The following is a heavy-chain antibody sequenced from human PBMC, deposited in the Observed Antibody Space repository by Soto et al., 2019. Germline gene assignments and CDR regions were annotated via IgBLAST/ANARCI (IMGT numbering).Heavy chain of an antibody. CDR2: ISYDGSNT. CDR3: ARDAYCSGGSCRPYNWFDP. V-gene: IGHV3-30-3*01. J-gene: IGHJ5*02. D-gene: IGHD2-15*01. CDR1: GFTFSTYA. Sequence: PGGSLRLSCAASGFTFSTYAMHWVRQAPGKGLEWVAVISYDGSNTYYADSVKGRFTISRDNSKNTLYLQMNSLRAEDTAVYYCARDAYCSGGSCRPYNWFDPWGQGT.